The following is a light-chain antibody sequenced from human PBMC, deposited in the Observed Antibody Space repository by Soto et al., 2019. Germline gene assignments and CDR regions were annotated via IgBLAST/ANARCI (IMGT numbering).Light chain of an antibody. CDR2: GAS. Sequence: EIVLTRSPATLSLSPGERATLSCRASQSVSSNLAWYQQKPGQAPRLLIYGASTRATGIPARFSGSGSGTEFTLTIRSLQSEDFAVYYCQQYNNWPTWTFGQGTK. J-gene: IGKJ1*01. CDR1: QSVSSN. CDR3: QQYNNWPTWT. V-gene: IGKV3-15*01.